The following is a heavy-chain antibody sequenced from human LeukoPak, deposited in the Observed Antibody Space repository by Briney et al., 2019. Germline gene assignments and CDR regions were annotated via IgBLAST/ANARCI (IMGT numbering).Heavy chain of an antibody. CDR3: ARDREIGSWYIDY. D-gene: IGHD2-15*01. Sequence: GGSLRLSCAASGFTFSSYEMNWVRQAPGKGLEWDSYISSSGSTIYYADSVKGRFTISRDNGKNSLYLQMNSLRAEDTAVYYCARDREIGSWYIDYWGQGTLVTVSS. CDR2: ISSSGSTI. CDR1: GFTFSSYE. J-gene: IGHJ4*02. V-gene: IGHV3-48*03.